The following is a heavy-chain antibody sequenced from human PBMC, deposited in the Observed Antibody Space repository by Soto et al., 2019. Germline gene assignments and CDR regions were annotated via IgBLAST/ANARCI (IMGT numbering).Heavy chain of an antibody. J-gene: IGHJ1*01. Sequence: GASVKVSCKASGRTFSSYAISCVRQAPGQVLEWMGGIIPIFGTANYAQKFQGRVTITADESTSTAYMELSSLRSEDTAVYYCARGSHSSSWYIEYFQHWGQGTLVTVSS. D-gene: IGHD6-13*01. CDR1: GRTFSSYA. V-gene: IGHV1-69*13. CDR3: ARGSHSSSWYIEYFQH. CDR2: IIPIFGTA.